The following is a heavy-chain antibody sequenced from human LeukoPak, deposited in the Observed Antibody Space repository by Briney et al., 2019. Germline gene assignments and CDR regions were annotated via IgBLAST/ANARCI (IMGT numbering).Heavy chain of an antibody. V-gene: IGHV3-21*04. CDR2: ISSSSSYI. J-gene: IGHJ4*02. CDR1: GFTFSSYS. D-gene: IGHD3-22*01. Sequence: GGSLRLSCAASGFTFSSYSMNWVRQAPGKGPEWVSSISSSSSYIYYADSVKGRFTISRDNAKNSLYLQMNSLRAEDTAVYYCARALTYYYDSTVHFDYWGQGTLVTVSS. CDR3: ARALTYYYDSTVHFDY.